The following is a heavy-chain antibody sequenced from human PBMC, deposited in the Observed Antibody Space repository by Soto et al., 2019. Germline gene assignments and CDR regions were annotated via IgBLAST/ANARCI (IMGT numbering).Heavy chain of an antibody. D-gene: IGHD6-19*01. Sequence: QVQLVQSGAEVKKPGSSVKVSCKASGGTFSSYTISWVRQAPGQGLEWMGRIIPILGIANYAQKFQGRVTITADKSTSTAYMELSSLRSEDTAVYYCASNPPAIAVAGTSYGMDVWGQGTTVTVSS. CDR3: ASNPPAIAVAGTSYGMDV. CDR2: IIPILGIA. V-gene: IGHV1-69*02. J-gene: IGHJ6*02. CDR1: GGTFSSYT.